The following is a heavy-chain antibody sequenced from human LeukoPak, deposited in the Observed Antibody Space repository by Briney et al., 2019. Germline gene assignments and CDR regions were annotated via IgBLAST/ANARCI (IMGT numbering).Heavy chain of an antibody. J-gene: IGHJ4*02. V-gene: IGHV3-33*01. CDR3: ARDSELKRTAISLVRGVRTRWGGQLTD. CDR2: IWYDGSNK. Sequence: GRSLRLSCAASGFTFNKYGMHRVRQAPREGPELEAVIWYDGSNKYLADSVEGRFTNSRDSSKNTSYLQMNSLRGEDTAVYYCARDSELKRTAISLVRGVRTRWGGQLTDWGQGTLVTVFS. CDR1: GFTFNKYG. D-gene: IGHD3-10*01.